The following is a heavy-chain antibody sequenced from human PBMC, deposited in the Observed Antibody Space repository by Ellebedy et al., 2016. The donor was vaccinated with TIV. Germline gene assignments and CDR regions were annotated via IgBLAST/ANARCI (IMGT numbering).Heavy chain of an antibody. D-gene: IGHD3-10*01. Sequence: ASVKVSCKASGYTFTGYYMHWVRQAPGQGLEWMGWINPNSGGTNYAQKFQGRVTMTRDTSISTAYMELSRLRSDDTAVYYCARDHMVRGVIHLAGGFDPWGQGTLVTVSS. CDR3: ARDHMVRGVIHLAGGFDP. CDR1: GYTFTGYY. J-gene: IGHJ5*02. V-gene: IGHV1-2*02. CDR2: INPNSGGT.